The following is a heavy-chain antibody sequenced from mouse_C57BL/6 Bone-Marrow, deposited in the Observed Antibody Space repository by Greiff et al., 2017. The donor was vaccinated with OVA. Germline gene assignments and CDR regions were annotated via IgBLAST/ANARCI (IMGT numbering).Heavy chain of an antibody. V-gene: IGHV3-6*01. CDR3: ARELGWYFDV. Sequence: ESGPGLVKPSQSLSLTCSVTGYSITSGYYWNWLRQFPGNKLEWMGYISYDGSNNYNPSLKNRISITRDTSKNQFFLKLNSVTTEDTATYYGARELGWYFDVWGTGTTVTVSS. CDR1: GYSITSGYY. D-gene: IGHD4-1*01. CDR2: ISYDGSN. J-gene: IGHJ1*03.